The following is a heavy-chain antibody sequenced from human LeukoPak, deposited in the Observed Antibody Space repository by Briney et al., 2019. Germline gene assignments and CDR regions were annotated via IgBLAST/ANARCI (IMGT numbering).Heavy chain of an antibody. Sequence: GGSLRLSCAASGFTFSSYALSWVRQAPGKGLEWVSVISGSGGDTSYADSVRGRFTISRDNSKNTLYLQLNSLRAEDTAVYYCAKKPSISTSLYYFDYWGQGTQVTVSS. D-gene: IGHD3-3*02. J-gene: IGHJ4*02. CDR2: ISGSGGDT. CDR1: GFTFSSYA. V-gene: IGHV3-23*01. CDR3: AKKPSISTSLYYFDY.